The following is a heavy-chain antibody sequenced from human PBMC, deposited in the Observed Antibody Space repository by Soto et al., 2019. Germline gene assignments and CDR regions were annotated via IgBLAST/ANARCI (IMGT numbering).Heavy chain of an antibody. V-gene: IGHV4-61*01. CDR1: GGSVSSGSYY. CDR2: IYYSGST. CDR3: ARVGDPTYYYDSSGYYGMDV. J-gene: IGHJ6*02. D-gene: IGHD3-22*01. Sequence: SETLSLTCTVSGGSVSSGSYYWSWIRQPPGKGLEWIGYIYYSGSTNYNPSLKSRVTISVDTSKNQFSLKLSSVTAADTAVYYCARVGDPTYYYDSSGYYGMDVWGQGTTVTVS.